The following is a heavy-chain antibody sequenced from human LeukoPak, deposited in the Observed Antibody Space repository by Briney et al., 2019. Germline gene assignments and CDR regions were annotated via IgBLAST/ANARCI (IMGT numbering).Heavy chain of an antibody. CDR1: GHSFSTDW. D-gene: IGHD1-7*01. CDR3: ARFRGELTDRFDF. V-gene: IGHV5-51*01. J-gene: IGHJ4*02. CDR2: IYAGDSDT. Sequence: GGSRKISCKGSGHSFSTDWIAWVRQMPGKGLEWMGVIYAGDSDTRHSPSFQGQVTLSADTTLDTAYLQWTQLKTSGTAMYYWARFRGELTDRFDFWGQGTLVTVSS.